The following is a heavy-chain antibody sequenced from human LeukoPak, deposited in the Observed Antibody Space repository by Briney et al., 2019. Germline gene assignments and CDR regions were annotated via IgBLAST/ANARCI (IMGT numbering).Heavy chain of an antibody. Sequence: SETLSLTCAVYGGSFSGYYWSWIRQPPGKGLEWIGEINHSGSTNYNPSLKSRVTISVDTSKNQFSLKLSSVAAADTAVYYCARAARGRPYYYDSSGYYYDYWGQGTLVTVSS. V-gene: IGHV4-34*01. CDR1: GGSFSGYY. J-gene: IGHJ4*02. CDR3: ARAARGRPYYYDSSGYYYDY. D-gene: IGHD3-22*01. CDR2: INHSGST.